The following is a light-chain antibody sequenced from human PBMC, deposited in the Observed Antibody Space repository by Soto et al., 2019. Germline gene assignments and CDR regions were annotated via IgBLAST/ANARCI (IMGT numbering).Light chain of an antibody. V-gene: IGLV1-51*01. CDR1: KSNIGNNY. Sequence: QSVLTQPPSASAAPGQKVTISCSGSKSNIGNNYVSWYQQLPRTAPRLLIYDNNKRPSGIPDRFSGSRSDTSATLGITGLQTGDEADYYCATWDNSLSAVVFGGGTKVTVL. CDR2: DNN. CDR3: ATWDNSLSAVV. J-gene: IGLJ3*02.